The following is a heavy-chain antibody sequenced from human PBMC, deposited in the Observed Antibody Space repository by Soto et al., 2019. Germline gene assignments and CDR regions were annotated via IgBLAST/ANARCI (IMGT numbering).Heavy chain of an antibody. V-gene: IGHV4-61*08. J-gene: IGHJ6*02. CDR3: ARDRGGYCSGGSCPWHYGMDV. D-gene: IGHD2-15*01. Sequence: SETLSLTCIVSGGSVGSGAYYWSWIRQPPGKGLEWIGYIYYSGSTNYNPSLKSRVTISVDTSKNQFSLKLSSVTAADTAVYYCARDRGGYCSGGSCPWHYGMDVWGQGTTVTVSS. CDR1: GGSVGSGAYY. CDR2: IYYSGST.